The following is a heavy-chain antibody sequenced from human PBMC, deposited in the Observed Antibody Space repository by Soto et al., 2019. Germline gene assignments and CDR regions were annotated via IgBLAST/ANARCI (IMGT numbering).Heavy chain of an antibody. D-gene: IGHD6-19*01. V-gene: IGHV4-34*01. CDR3: ARGYSSGWYYDAFDI. CDR2: INHSGST. CDR1: GGSFSGYY. J-gene: IGHJ3*02. Sequence: QVQLQQWGAGLLKPSETLSLTCAVYGGSFSGYYWSWIRQPPGKGLEWIGEINHSGSTNYNPSLKSRVTISVDTSKNQFSLKLSSVTAADTAVYYCARGYSSGWYYDAFDIWGQGTMVTVSS.